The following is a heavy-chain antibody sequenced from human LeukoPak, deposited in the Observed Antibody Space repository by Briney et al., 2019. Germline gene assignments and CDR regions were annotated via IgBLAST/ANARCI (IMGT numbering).Heavy chain of an antibody. D-gene: IGHD7-27*01. J-gene: IGHJ4*02. CDR3: ARGPPNWGYDY. CDR2: MSPNSGDT. CDR1: GYTFTSYD. V-gene: IGHV1-8*01. Sequence: SVKVSCKASGYTFTSYDFNWVRQATGQRPEWMGWMSPNSGDTGYAQKFQDRVTMTRNTSISTAYMELSSLRSDDTAVYYCARGPPNWGYDYWGPGTLVTVSS.